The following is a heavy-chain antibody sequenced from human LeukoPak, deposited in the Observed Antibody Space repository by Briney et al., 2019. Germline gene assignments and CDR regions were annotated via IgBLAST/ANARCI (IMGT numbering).Heavy chain of an antibody. Sequence: PSETLSLTCTVSGGSVSSGSYYWSWTRQPPGKGLEWIGYIYYSGSTNYNPSLKSRVTISVDTSKNQFSLKLSSVTAADTAVYYCARDGGSSWANWFDPWGQGTLVTVSS. CDR3: ARDGGSSWANWFDP. J-gene: IGHJ5*02. D-gene: IGHD6-13*01. CDR2: IYYSGST. V-gene: IGHV4-61*01. CDR1: GGSVSSGSYY.